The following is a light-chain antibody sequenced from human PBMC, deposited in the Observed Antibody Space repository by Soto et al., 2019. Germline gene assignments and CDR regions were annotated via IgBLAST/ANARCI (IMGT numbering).Light chain of an antibody. CDR2: AAY. CDR1: QSVSSSN. Sequence: EIVLTQSPGTLSLSPGERSTLSCMASQSVSSSNLAWYQQKPAQATRLLIYAAYRRAPGITERFSGSGSGTDFTLTISRLEPEDFAVYYCQQYLTSPKTFGQGTKVEIK. V-gene: IGKV3-20*01. J-gene: IGKJ1*01. CDR3: QQYLTSPKT.